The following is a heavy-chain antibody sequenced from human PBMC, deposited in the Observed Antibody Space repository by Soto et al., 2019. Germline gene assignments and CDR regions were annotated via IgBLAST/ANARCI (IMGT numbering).Heavy chain of an antibody. Sequence: TSETLSLTCTVSGGSVSRDSYYWSWIRQPPGKGLEWIGYISNSGSTKYNPSLKSRVTISVDTSKNHFSLKLSSVTAADTAVYYCARLTYAWFGANKGDYYYMDVWGKGTTVTVSS. CDR2: ISNSGST. V-gene: IGHV4-61*03. J-gene: IGHJ6*03. D-gene: IGHD3-10*01. CDR1: GGSVSRDSYY. CDR3: ARLTYAWFGANKGDYYYMDV.